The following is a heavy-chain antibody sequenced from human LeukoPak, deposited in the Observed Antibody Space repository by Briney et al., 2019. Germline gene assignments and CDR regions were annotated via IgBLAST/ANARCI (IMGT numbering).Heavy chain of an antibody. J-gene: IGHJ5*02. CDR2: INHSGST. CDR3: AREDYSNRWFDP. CDR1: GGSFSGYY. Sequence: PSETLSLTCAVYGGSFSGYYWSWIRQPPGKELEWIGEINHSGSTNYNPSLKSRVTISVDTSKNQFSLKLSSVTAADTAVYYCAREDYSNRWFDPWGQGTLVTASS. V-gene: IGHV4-34*01. D-gene: IGHD4-11*01.